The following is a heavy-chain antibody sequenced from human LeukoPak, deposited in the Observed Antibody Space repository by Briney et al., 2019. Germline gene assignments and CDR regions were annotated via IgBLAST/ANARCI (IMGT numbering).Heavy chain of an antibody. V-gene: IGHV3-73*01. CDR2: IRSKANSYAT. CDR3: TRRGGTTPGALIDY. Sequence: GGSLRLSCAVSGFTLSGSAMHWVRQASGKGLEWVGRIRSKANSYATAYAASVKGRFTISRDDSKNTAYLQMNSLKTEDTAVYYCTRRGGTTPGALIDYWGQGTLVTVSS. CDR1: GFTLSGSA. D-gene: IGHD1-1*01. J-gene: IGHJ4*02.